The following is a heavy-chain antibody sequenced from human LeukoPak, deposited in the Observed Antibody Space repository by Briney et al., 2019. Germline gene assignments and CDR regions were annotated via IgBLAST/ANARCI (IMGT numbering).Heavy chain of an antibody. CDR3: ARGAGRPPND. D-gene: IGHD6-6*01. CDR1: GGSFSGYY. CDR2: INHSGST. Sequence: SETLSLTCAVYGGSFSGYYWSWIRQPPGKGLEWIGEINHSGSTNYNPSLKSRVTISVDTSKNQFSLKLSSVTAADTAVYYCARGAGRPPNDWGQGTLVTVSS. V-gene: IGHV4-34*01. J-gene: IGHJ4*02.